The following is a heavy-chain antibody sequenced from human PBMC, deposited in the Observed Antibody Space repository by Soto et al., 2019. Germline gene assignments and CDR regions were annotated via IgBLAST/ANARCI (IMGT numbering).Heavy chain of an antibody. CDR1: GGSISSYY. D-gene: IGHD5-18*01. V-gene: IGHV4-59*01. CDR3: ARVRRGYSYGSIYYGMDV. Sequence: SDTLSLTCTVSGGSISSYYWSWIRQPPGKGLEWIGYIYYSGSTNYNPSLKSRVTISVDTSKNQFSLKLSSVTAADTAVYYCARVRRGYSYGSIYYGMDVWGQGTTVTVSS. CDR2: IYYSGST. J-gene: IGHJ6*02.